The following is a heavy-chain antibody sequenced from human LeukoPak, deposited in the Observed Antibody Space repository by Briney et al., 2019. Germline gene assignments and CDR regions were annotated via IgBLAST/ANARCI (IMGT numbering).Heavy chain of an antibody. D-gene: IGHD1-26*01. J-gene: IGHJ5*02. CDR2: INSDGSST. V-gene: IGHV3-74*01. CDR3: ARDRGYGGATTENWFDP. Sequence: GGSLRLSCAASGFTFSSYWMHWVRQAPGKGLVWVSRINSDGSSTSYAGSVKGRFTISRDNAKNTLYLQMNSLRAEDTAVYYCARDRGYGGATTENWFDPWGQGTLVTVSS. CDR1: GFTFSSYW.